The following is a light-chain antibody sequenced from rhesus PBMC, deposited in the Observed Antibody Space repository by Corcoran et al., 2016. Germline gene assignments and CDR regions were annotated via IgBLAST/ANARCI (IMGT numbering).Light chain of an antibody. J-gene: IGKJ2*01. CDR1: SSVSTS. CDR3: QQGNSIPPS. Sequence: EIVLTQSPTSMAVFQGERVTISCTASSSVSTSYLHWYQQKSGFPHRLFVYKTSSSASGVHARFSGSGSGTSYTLTISSMEAEDAANYTCQQGNSIPPSFGQGTKVEIK. V-gene: IGKV3-17*03. CDR2: KTS.